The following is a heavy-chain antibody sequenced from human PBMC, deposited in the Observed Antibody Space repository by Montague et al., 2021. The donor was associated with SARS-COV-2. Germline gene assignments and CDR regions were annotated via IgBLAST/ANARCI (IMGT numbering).Heavy chain of an antibody. V-gene: IGHV4-59*01. CDR1: GGSISGYY. Sequence: SETLSLTCSVSGGSISGYYWSWIRQPPGKGLEWIGYIYHSGNTKYNPSLNSRVSLSVETSKTQFPLRLSSATAADTAVYYCAREYRIELWQTNWYFGLWGRGTLVTVSS. D-gene: IGHD3-16*01. CDR3: AREYRIELWQTNWYFGL. CDR2: IYHSGNT. J-gene: IGHJ2*01.